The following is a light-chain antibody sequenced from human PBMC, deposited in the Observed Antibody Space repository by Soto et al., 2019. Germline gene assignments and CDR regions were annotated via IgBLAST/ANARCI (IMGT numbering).Light chain of an antibody. J-gene: IGKJ4*01. CDR3: QQYGSSPRT. V-gene: IGKV3-20*01. CDR1: QSVSNNY. CDR2: GAS. Sequence: EIVLTQSPGTLSLSPGERATLSCRASQSVSNNYLAWYQQKPGQAPRLLINGASNRATGIPDRFSGSGSATGFTLAISRLEPEDFAVYYCQQYGSSPRTFGGGTKVAIK.